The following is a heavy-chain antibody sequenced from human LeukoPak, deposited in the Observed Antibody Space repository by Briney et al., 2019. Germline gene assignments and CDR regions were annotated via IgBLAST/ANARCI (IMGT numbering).Heavy chain of an antibody. CDR3: ARARRGAYYYDSRSWDY. CDR2: IYYSGST. V-gene: IGHV4-30-4*08. CDR1: GGSFSGYY. Sequence: SETLSLTCAVYGGSFSGYYWSWIRQPPGKGLEWIGYIYYSGSTYYNPSLKSRVTISVDTSKNQFSLKLSSVTAADTAVYYCARARRGAYYYDSRSWDYWGQGTLVTVSS. D-gene: IGHD3-22*01. J-gene: IGHJ4*02.